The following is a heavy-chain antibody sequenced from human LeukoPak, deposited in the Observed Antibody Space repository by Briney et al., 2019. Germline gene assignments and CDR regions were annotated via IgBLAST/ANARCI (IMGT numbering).Heavy chain of an antibody. Sequence: PSETLSLTCAVYGGSFSGYYWSWIRQPPGKGLEWIGEINHSGTTNYNPSLKSRVTMSVDTSKNQFSLKLSSVTAADTAVYYCARVGSVHYFDYWGQGNLVTVSS. D-gene: IGHD1-26*01. CDR1: GGSFSGYY. J-gene: IGHJ4*02. V-gene: IGHV4-34*01. CDR2: INHSGTT. CDR3: ARVGSVHYFDY.